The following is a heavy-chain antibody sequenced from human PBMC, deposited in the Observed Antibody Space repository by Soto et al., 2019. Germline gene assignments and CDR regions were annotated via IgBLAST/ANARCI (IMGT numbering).Heavy chain of an antibody. CDR2: ISYDGSNK. CDR3: AKDEGSYSEY. CDR1: GFTFSSDG. V-gene: IGHV3-30*18. Sequence: QVPLVESGGGVVQPGRSLRLSCAASGFTFSSDGMHWVRQAPGKGLEWVAVISYDGSNKYSADSVKGRFTISRDNSKNPLYLQMNSLRAEDAAVYYCAKDEGSYSEYWGQGTLVTVSS. J-gene: IGHJ4*02. D-gene: IGHD3-10*01.